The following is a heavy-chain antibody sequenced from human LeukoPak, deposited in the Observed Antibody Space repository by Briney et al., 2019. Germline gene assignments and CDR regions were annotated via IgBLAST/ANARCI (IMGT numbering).Heavy chain of an antibody. CDR1: GYSISSGYY. J-gene: IGHJ4*02. CDR2: INQSGST. Sequence: PSETLSLTCTVSGYSISSGYYWGWIRQPPGKGLEWIGEINQSGSTNYNPSLKSRVIISIDTSKNQFSLKLSSVTAADTAVYYCARGRYSYGGAVGDYFDYWGQGTLVTVSS. D-gene: IGHD5-18*01. V-gene: IGHV4-38-2*02. CDR3: ARGRYSYGGAVGDYFDY.